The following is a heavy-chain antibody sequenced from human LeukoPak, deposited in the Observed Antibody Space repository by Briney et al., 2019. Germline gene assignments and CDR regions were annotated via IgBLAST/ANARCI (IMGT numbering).Heavy chain of an antibody. J-gene: IGHJ6*02. CDR1: GYTFTGYY. Sequence: ASVKVSCKASGYTFTGYYIHWVRQAPGQGLEWMGWVNPNSGGTIYEEKFQGRVNMTRDTSISTAYMELTGLRSDDTAVYHCARRLQIVWYGLDVWGQGTSVTVSS. V-gene: IGHV1-2*02. CDR2: VNPNSGGT. D-gene: IGHD2-21*01. CDR3: ARRLQIVWYGLDV.